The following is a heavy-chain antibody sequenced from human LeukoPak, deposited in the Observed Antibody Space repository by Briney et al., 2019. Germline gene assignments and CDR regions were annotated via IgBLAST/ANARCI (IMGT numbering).Heavy chain of an antibody. CDR2: IYYSGST. Sequence: SETLSLTCTVSGGSISSGGYYWSWIRQHPGKGLEWIGYIYYSGSTYYNPSLKSRVTISVDTSKNQFPLKLSSVTAADTAVYYCARVSALWFGEKYYFDYWGQGTLVTVSS. D-gene: IGHD3-10*01. CDR3: ARVSALWFGEKYYFDY. CDR1: GGSISSGGYY. V-gene: IGHV4-31*03. J-gene: IGHJ4*02.